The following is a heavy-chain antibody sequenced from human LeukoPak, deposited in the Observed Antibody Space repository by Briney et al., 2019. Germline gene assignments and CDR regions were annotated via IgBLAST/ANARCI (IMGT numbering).Heavy chain of an antibody. J-gene: IGHJ4*02. Sequence: MTSQTLSLTCTVSGGSISIGNYYWSWIRQPAGKGLEWIGYIHNSGTSTYNLSLKSRVTISADTSKNQFSLKLNSMTTADTAVYYCTRGAGWLIDYWGQGILVTVSS. CDR2: IHNSGTS. CDR3: TRGAGWLIDY. CDR1: GGSISIGNYY. D-gene: IGHD3-16*01. V-gene: IGHV4-61*09.